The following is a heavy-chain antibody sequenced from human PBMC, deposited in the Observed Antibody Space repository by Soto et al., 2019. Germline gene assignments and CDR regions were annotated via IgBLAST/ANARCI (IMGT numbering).Heavy chain of an antibody. D-gene: IGHD2-15*01. CDR1: GFTFSSYG. V-gene: IGHV3-33*01. CDR2: IWYDGSNK. CDR3: ARDVGYYYYYYGMDV. J-gene: IGHJ6*02. Sequence: QVQLVESGGGVVQPGRSLRLSCAASGFTFSSYGMHWVRQAPGKGLEWVSVIWYDGSNKYYADSVKGRFTISRDNSKNTLYLQMNSLRAEDTAVYYCARDVGYYYYYYGMDVWGQGTTVTVSS.